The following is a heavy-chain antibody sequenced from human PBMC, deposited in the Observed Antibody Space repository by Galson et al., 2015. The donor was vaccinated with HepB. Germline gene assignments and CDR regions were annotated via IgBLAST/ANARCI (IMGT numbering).Heavy chain of an antibody. CDR3: AKDYHYDTSGYPYWYFDL. Sequence: SLRLSCAASAFTFSSYAMTWVRQAPGKGLEWVSAISGSGGSTYYADSVKGRFTVSRDNSKNTLYLQMNSLRAEDTAVFYCAKDYHYDTSGYPYWYFDLWGRGTLVTVSS. CDR2: ISGSGGST. V-gene: IGHV3-23*01. J-gene: IGHJ2*01. D-gene: IGHD3-22*01. CDR1: AFTFSSYA.